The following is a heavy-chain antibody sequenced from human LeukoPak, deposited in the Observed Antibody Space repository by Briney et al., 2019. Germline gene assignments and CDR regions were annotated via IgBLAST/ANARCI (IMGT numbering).Heavy chain of an antibody. CDR3: ARDLVVVVPAFHYYYGMDV. V-gene: IGHV1-69*04. CDR1: GGTFSSYA. Sequence: SVKVSCKASGGTFSSYAISWVRQAPGQGLEWMGRIIPILGIANYAQKFQGRVPITADKSTSTAYMELSSLRSEDTAVYYCARDLVVVVPAFHYYYGMDVWGQGTTVTVSS. CDR2: IIPILGIA. J-gene: IGHJ6*02. D-gene: IGHD2-2*01.